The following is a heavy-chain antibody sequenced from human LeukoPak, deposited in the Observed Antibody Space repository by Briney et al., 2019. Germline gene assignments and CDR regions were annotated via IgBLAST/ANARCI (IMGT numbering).Heavy chain of an antibody. J-gene: IGHJ6*03. V-gene: IGHV1-58*02. Sequence: GTSVKVSCKASGFTFTSSAMQWVRQARGQRLEWIGWIVVGSGNTNYAQKFQERVTITRDMSTSTAYMELSSLRSEDTAVYYCAAGGDYGGNRNYYYYMDVWGKGTTVTVSS. CDR1: GFTFTSSA. CDR2: IVVGSGNT. D-gene: IGHD4-23*01. CDR3: AAGGDYGGNRNYYYYMDV.